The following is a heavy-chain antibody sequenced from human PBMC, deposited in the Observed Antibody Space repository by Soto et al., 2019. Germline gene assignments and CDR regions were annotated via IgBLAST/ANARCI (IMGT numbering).Heavy chain of an antibody. J-gene: IGHJ3*02. V-gene: IGHV3-30*04. CDR3: AREYGVGATTHAFDI. Sequence: GGSLRLSCAASGFTFSSYAMHWVRQAPGKGLEWVAVISYDGSNKYYADSVKGRFTISRDNSKNTLYLQMNSLRAEDTAVYYCAREYGVGATTHAFDIWGQGTMVTVSS. CDR2: ISYDGSNK. D-gene: IGHD1-26*01. CDR1: GFTFSSYA.